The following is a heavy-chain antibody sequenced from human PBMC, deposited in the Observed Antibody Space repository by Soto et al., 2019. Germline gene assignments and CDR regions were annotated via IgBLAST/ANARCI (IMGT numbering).Heavy chain of an antibody. J-gene: IGHJ4*02. D-gene: IGHD1-26*01. V-gene: IGHV3-15*05. CDR3: VDGRQFEY. CDR2: VKRKSDGETT. Sequence: VVSLRLSCSFSVFIFLDSLLSLFRQAPVNGLEWVCLVKRKSDGETTDYAAPVTGRFTISMDDSKPTVYLQMNSLKIEDTGIYYCVDGRQFEYCGKGTLVNVSS. CDR1: VFIFLDSL.